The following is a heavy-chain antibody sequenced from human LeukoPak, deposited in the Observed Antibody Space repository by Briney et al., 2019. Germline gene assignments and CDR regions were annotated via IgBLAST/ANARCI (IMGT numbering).Heavy chain of an antibody. Sequence: GGSLRLSCAASGVTVSSNYMSWVRQARGKGLEWVSVIYSGGSTYYADSVKGRFTISRDNSKNTLYLQMNSLRAEDTAVYYCAREGYSSSWLHWGQGTLVTVSS. CDR3: AREGYSSSWLH. CDR2: IYSGGST. D-gene: IGHD6-13*01. J-gene: IGHJ4*02. V-gene: IGHV3-66*02. CDR1: GVTVSSNY.